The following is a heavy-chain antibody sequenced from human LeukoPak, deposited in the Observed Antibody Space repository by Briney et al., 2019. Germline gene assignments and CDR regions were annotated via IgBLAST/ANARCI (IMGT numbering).Heavy chain of an antibody. CDR1: GGSISNSGYY. J-gene: IGHJ5*02. CDR2: IYYTTYT. D-gene: IGHD6-6*01. CDR3: ARHRRYSSSSLGWFDP. V-gene: IGHV4-39*01. Sequence: SETLSLTCTVSGGSISNSGYYWGWIRQPPGKGLEWIGSIYYTTYTYYNPSLRSRVTISVDTSKNQFSLNLSSVTAADTAVYYCARHRRYSSSSLGWFDPWGQGTLVTVSS.